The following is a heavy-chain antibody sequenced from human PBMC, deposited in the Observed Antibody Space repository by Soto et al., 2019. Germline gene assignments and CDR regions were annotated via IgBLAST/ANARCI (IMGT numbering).Heavy chain of an antibody. V-gene: IGHV3-15*07. CDR3: TTDPGGDYDLAFDY. Sequence: GGSLRLSCAASGFTFSNAWMNWVRQAPGKGLEWVGRIKSKTDGGTTDYAAPVKGRFTISRDDSKNTLYLQMNSLKTEDTAVYYCTTDPGGDYDLAFDYWGQGTLVTVSS. CDR1: GFTFSNAW. CDR2: IKSKTDGGTT. D-gene: IGHD4-17*01. J-gene: IGHJ4*02.